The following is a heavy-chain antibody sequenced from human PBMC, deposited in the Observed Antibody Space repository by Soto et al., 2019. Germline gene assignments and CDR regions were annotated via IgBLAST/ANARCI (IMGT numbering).Heavy chain of an antibody. D-gene: IGHD3-10*01. V-gene: IGHV3-7*04. CDR1: GFTFSSYC. Sequence: HPGGSLRLSCAASGFTFSSYCMSWVRQAPGKGLERVANIRQDGSEKYYVDSVKGRFTISRDNAKNSLYLQMNSLRVEDTAVYHCVRSSGWTGDFWGQGILVTVSS. J-gene: IGHJ4*02. CDR2: IRQDGSEK. CDR3: VRSSGWTGDF.